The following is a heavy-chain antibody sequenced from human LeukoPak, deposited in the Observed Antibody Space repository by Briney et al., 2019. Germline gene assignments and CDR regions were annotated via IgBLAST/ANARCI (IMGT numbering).Heavy chain of an antibody. D-gene: IGHD3-10*01. CDR1: GFTINSYS. CDR3: ARGYGSGSYSFDY. J-gene: IGHJ4*02. CDR2: ISSSSSYI. Sequence: PGGSLRLSCAASGFTINSYSMNWVRQAPGKGLEWVSSISSSSSYIYYADSVKGRFTISRDNAKNSLYLQMNSLRAEDTAVYYCARGYGSGSYSFDYWGQGTLVTVSS. V-gene: IGHV3-21*01.